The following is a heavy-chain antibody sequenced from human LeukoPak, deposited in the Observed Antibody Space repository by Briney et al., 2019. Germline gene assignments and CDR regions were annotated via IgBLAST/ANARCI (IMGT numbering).Heavy chain of an antibody. Sequence: SETLSLTCTVSGGSISSYYWSWIRQPPGKGLEWIGYIYYSGSSNYNPSLKSRVTTSIDTSKNQFSLRLNSVTATDTAVYYCARLNKPGWFDPWGQGTLVTVSS. V-gene: IGHV4-59*08. CDR1: GGSISSYY. J-gene: IGHJ5*02. CDR2: IYYSGSS. D-gene: IGHD1-14*01. CDR3: ARLNKPGWFDP.